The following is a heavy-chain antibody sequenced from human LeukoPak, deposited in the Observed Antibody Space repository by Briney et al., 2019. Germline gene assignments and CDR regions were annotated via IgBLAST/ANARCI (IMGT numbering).Heavy chain of an antibody. V-gene: IGHV4-59*01. J-gene: IGHJ4*02. CDR2: IYYSGST. Sequence: SETLSLTCTVSGGSISSYYWSWIRQPPGKGLEWIGYIYYSGSTNYNPSLKSRVTISIDTSRNQFSLKLSSVTAADTAVYYCARARGQVGATWRIDYWGQGTLVTVSS. D-gene: IGHD1-26*01. CDR1: GGSISSYY. CDR3: ARARGQVGATWRIDY.